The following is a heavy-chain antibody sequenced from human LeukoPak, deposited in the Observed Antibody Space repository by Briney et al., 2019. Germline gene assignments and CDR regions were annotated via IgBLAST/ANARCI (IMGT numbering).Heavy chain of an antibody. CDR1: GGPFSGYY. CDR2: INHSGST. J-gene: IGHJ6*03. Sequence: SETLSLTCAVYGGPFSGYYWSWIRQPPGKGLEWIGEINHSGSTNYNPSLKSRVTTSVDTSKNQFSLKLSSVTAADTAVYYCARGRYCSGGSCYHPWGYYYYMDVWGKGTTVTVSS. V-gene: IGHV4-34*01. D-gene: IGHD2-15*01. CDR3: ARGRYCSGGSCYHPWGYYYYMDV.